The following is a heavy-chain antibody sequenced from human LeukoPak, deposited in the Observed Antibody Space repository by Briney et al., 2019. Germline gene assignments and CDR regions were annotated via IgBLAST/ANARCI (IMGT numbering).Heavy chain of an antibody. V-gene: IGHV3-23*01. Sequence: GGSLRLSCAASGFIFSSYAMNWVRQAPGKGLEWVAVISGGGSTTIYADSVKGRFTISRDDSKKTSYLQMNSLRAEDTAVYYCVKGRSGTLYYFDYWGQGTLVTVSS. J-gene: IGHJ4*02. CDR3: VKGRSGTLYYFDY. D-gene: IGHD3-10*01. CDR1: GFIFSSYA. CDR2: ISGGGSTT.